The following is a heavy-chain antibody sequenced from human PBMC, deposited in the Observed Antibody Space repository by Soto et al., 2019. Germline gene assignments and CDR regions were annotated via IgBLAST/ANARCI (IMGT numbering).Heavy chain of an antibody. Sequence: QVQLQQWGAGLLKPSETLSLTCAVYGGSFSGYYWSWIRQPPGKGLEWIGEINHSGSTNYNPSLKSRVTISXXTXKNXFSLKLSSVTAADTAVYYCASARREGYSSSWYLYYWGQGTLVTVSS. V-gene: IGHV4-34*01. CDR3: ASARREGYSSSWYLYY. J-gene: IGHJ4*02. CDR2: INHSGST. CDR1: GGSFSGYY. D-gene: IGHD6-13*01.